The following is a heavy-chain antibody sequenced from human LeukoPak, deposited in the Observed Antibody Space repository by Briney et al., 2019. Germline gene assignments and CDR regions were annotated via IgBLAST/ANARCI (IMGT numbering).Heavy chain of an antibody. J-gene: IGHJ4*02. CDR2: ISYDGSNK. D-gene: IGHD5-12*01. Sequence: QPGGSLRLSCAASGFTFSSYAMHWVRQAPGKGLEWVAVISYDGSNKYYADSVKGRFTISRDNSKNTLYLQMNSLRAEDTAVYYCARGGCSGYVPYYFDYWGQGTLVTVSS. CDR3: ARGGCSGYVPYYFDY. V-gene: IGHV3-30-3*01. CDR1: GFTFSSYA.